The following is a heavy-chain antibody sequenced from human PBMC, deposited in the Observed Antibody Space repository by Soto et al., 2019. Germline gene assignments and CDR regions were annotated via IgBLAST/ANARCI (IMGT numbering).Heavy chain of an antibody. V-gene: IGHV3-23*01. CDR1: GFTFSSYA. CDR3: AKSTSGALEWLLYDS. J-gene: IGHJ5*01. CDR2: ISDSGVNT. D-gene: IGHD3-3*01. Sequence: HPGGSLRLSCEVSGFTFSSYAMSWVRQAPGKGLEWVSGISDSGVNTHYAEFVKGRFTISRDNSKNTLFLQMSSLRADDTAAYYCAKSTSGALEWLLYDSWGQGTLVTVSS.